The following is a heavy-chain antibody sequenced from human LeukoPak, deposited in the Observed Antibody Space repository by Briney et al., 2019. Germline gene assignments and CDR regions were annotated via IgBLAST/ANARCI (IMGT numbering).Heavy chain of an antibody. J-gene: IGHJ5*02. V-gene: IGHV4-4*02. D-gene: IGHD6-19*01. Sequence: PSGTLSLTCAVSGGSISTSDWWSWVRQSPGKGLEWIGEIYHSGGTNYNPSLKSRVTISVDTSKNQFSLKLTSVTAADTAVYYCARLGLGYSSGWRLDPWGQGTLVTVSS. CDR3: ARLGLGYSSGWRLDP. CDR1: GGSISTSDW. CDR2: IYHSGGT.